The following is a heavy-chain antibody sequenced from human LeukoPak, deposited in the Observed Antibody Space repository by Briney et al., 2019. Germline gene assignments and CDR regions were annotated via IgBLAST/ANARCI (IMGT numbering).Heavy chain of an antibody. CDR1: GFTFSSYS. CDR2: ISSSSSYI. D-gene: IGHD1-20*01. Sequence: GGSLRLSCAASGFTFSSYSMNWVRQAPGEGLEWVSSISSSSSYIYYADSVKGRFTISRDNSKNTLYLQMNSLRAEDTAVYYCAKDVKYNWNYIDYWGQGTLVTVSS. J-gene: IGHJ4*02. V-gene: IGHV3-21*01. CDR3: AKDVKYNWNYIDY.